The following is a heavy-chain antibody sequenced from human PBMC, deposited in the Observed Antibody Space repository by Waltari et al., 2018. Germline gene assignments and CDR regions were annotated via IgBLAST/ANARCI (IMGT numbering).Heavy chain of an antibody. Sequence: EVQLVESGGGLVQPGGSLRLSSAASGFTFRSYWMPWVRQDPEKGLMWIARINSDGITSFADSVKGRFTISRDNAKNTLYLQLSSLRIEDTAVYYCVRGGDGYGNFEYWGQGILVTVSS. CDR3: VRGGDGYGNFEY. J-gene: IGHJ4*02. CDR1: GFTFRSYW. D-gene: IGHD5-12*01. CDR2: INSDGIT. V-gene: IGHV3-74*01.